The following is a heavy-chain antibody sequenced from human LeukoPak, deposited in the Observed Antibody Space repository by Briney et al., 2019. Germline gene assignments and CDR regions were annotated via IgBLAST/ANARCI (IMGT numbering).Heavy chain of an antibody. Sequence: SETLSLTCAVYGGSFSGYYWSWIRQPPGKGLEWIGEINHSGSTNYNPSLKSRVTMSVDTSTKQYSLKRRSVTAADTAVYYCARVRGSSGSYEYYHYMDVGGKGTTVTIPS. J-gene: IGHJ6*03. CDR2: INHSGST. V-gene: IGHV4-34*01. CDR1: GGSFSGYY. D-gene: IGHD1-26*01. CDR3: ARVRGSSGSYEYYHYMDV.